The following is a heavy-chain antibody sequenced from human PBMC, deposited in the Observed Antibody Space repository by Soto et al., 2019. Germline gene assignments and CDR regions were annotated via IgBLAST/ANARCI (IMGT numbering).Heavy chain of an antibody. CDR3: AKASFRSITAAEFDY. D-gene: IGHD6-13*01. J-gene: IGHJ4*02. CDR1: GFTFDGYA. CDR2: ISWNSVRI. V-gene: IGHV3-9*01. Sequence: EVQLVESGGGLVQPGRSLRLSCAASGFTFDGYALHWVRQVPGKGLEWVSGISWNSVRIAYADSVKGRFIISRDNAKNSLYLQMNGLRADDTALYYCAKASFRSITAAEFDYWGQGTLVTVSS.